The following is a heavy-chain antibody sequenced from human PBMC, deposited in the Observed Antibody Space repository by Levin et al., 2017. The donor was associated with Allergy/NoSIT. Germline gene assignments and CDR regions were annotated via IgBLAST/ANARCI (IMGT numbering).Heavy chain of an antibody. D-gene: IGHD6-19*01. CDR3: AKDVYGSGWYPLGNDAFEM. J-gene: IGHJ3*02. CDR2: ISSDGRKK. V-gene: IGHV3-30*18. CDR1: GFTFSSYG. Sequence: GGSLRLSCAASGFTFSSYGMHWVRQAPGKGLEWVAVISSDGRKKFYADPVKGRFTISRDNYKDTLELQMNSLRAEDTAVYYCAKDVYGSGWYPLGNDAFEMWGQGTKVSVSS.